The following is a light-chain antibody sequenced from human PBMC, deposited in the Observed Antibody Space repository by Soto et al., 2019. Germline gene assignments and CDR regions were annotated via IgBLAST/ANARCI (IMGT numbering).Light chain of an antibody. CDR3: QQDGSSPVT. V-gene: IGKV3-20*01. J-gene: IGKJ2*01. CDR1: QSVSSSY. Sequence: ENVLTQSPGTLSLSPGERATLSCSASQSVSSSYLTWYQQKPGQAPMLLIYGASSMATDIPDRFSGSGSGTDFTLTISRLEPEDFAVYYCQQDGSSPVTFGQGTKLEIK. CDR2: GAS.